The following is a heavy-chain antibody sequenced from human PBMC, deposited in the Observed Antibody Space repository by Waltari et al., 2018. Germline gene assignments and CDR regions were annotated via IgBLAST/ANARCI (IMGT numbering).Heavy chain of an antibody. J-gene: IGHJ1*01. CDR1: GFTSVTHA. CDR3: AKPFYNWDDPLHS. Sequence: GLVQPGGSLRLSCQASGFTSVTHAINWVRQAPGKGLEWVSSISVSDATYYADSVKGRFTISRDYSDNTVYLQMDSLRADDTAVYFCAKPFYNWDDPLHSWGQGTPVTVSS. V-gene: IGHV3-23*01. D-gene: IGHD1-20*01. CDR2: ISVSDAT.